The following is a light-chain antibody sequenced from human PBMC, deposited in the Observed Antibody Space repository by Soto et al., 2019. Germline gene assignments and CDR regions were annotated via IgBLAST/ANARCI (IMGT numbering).Light chain of an antibody. J-gene: IGKJ4*01. CDR2: DAS. V-gene: IGKV3-20*01. CDR1: QSVSSSY. CDR3: QHYGYSPA. Sequence: EIVLTQSPGTLSLSPGERATLSCRASQSVSSSYLAWYQQKPGQAPRLLIYDASSRATGIPDRFSGSGSGTYFTLTISRLEPEDFAVYYCQHYGYSPAFGGGTKVEIK.